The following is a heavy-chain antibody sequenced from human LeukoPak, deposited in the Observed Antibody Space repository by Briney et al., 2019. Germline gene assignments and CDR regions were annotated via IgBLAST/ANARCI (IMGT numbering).Heavy chain of an antibody. Sequence: GGSLRLSCAASGFTFSSYAMSWVRQAPEKGLEWVSAISGSGGSTYYADSVKGRFTISRDNSKNTLYLQMNSLRAEDTAVYYCAKVWWLSGAFDIWGQGTMVTVSS. CDR2: ISGSGGST. D-gene: IGHD2-8*02. J-gene: IGHJ3*02. CDR3: AKVWWLSGAFDI. CDR1: GFTFSSYA. V-gene: IGHV3-23*01.